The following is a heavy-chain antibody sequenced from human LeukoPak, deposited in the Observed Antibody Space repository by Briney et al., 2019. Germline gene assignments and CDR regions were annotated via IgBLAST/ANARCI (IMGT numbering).Heavy chain of an antibody. CDR3: ARDGVAGGFDY. CDR2: ISYDGSNK. Sequence: GGSLRLSCAASGFTFSSYGMHWVRQAPGKGLEWVAVISYDGSNKYYADSVKGRFTISRDDAKNLVFLQMNSLRVEDTAMYYCARDGVAGGFDYWGQGILVTVSS. D-gene: IGHD6-19*01. V-gene: IGHV3-30*03. J-gene: IGHJ4*02. CDR1: GFTFSSYG.